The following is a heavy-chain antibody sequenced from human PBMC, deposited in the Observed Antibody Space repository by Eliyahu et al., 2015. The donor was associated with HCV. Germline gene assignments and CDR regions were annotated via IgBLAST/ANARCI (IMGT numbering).Heavy chain of an antibody. CDR1: GGSISSGGYY. D-gene: IGHD3-10*01. V-gene: IGHV4-31*03. J-gene: IGHJ2*01. CDR2: IYYSGST. Sequence: QVQLQESGPGLVKPSQTLSLTCTVSGGSISSGGYYWSWIRQHPGKGLEWIGYIYYSGSTYYNPSLKSRVTISVDTSKNQFSLKLSSVTAADTAVYYCARDLGYYGSGSWGPVGYFDLWGRGTLVTVSS. CDR3: ARDLGYYGSGSWGPVGYFDL.